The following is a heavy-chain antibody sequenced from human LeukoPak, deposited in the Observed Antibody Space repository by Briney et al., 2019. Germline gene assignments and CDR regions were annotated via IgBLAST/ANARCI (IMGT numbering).Heavy chain of an antibody. V-gene: IGHV3-66*03. CDR1: GFRVSDYY. CDR3: AIDRAANQDWVEFDP. D-gene: IGHD3/OR15-3a*01. J-gene: IGHJ5*02. CDR2: IRDSGEA. Sequence: GGSLRLSCAVSGFRVSDYYMSWVRQAPGKGLEWVGLIRDSGEAFYADFARGRFAISRDESENTLYLQMNSLRVEDTAVYFSAIDRAANQDWVEFDPWGQGTPVIVSS.